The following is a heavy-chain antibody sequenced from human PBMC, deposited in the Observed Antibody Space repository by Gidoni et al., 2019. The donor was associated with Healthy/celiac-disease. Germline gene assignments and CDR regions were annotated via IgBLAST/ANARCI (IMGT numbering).Heavy chain of an antibody. Sequence: EVQLLESGGGLVQPGGSLRLSCAASGSPFRSYAMSWVRQAPGKGLEGVSAISGSGGSTYYADSVKGRFTISRDNSKNTLYLQMNSLRAEDTAVYYCAKDMISSSWNGGFNWFDPWGQGTLVTVSS. J-gene: IGHJ5*02. CDR3: AKDMISSSWNGGFNWFDP. CDR2: ISGSGGST. D-gene: IGHD6-13*01. V-gene: IGHV3-23*01. CDR1: GSPFRSYA.